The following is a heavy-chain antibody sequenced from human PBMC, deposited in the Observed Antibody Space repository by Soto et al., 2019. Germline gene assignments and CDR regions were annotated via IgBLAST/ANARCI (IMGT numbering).Heavy chain of an antibody. D-gene: IGHD1-1*01. CDR1: GFTFNTYA. V-gene: IGHV3-13*01. J-gene: IGHJ6*02. CDR3: ARDKNDDFRMDV. CDR2: IDTAGDT. Sequence: EVQLVESGGGLVQPGGSLRLSCAASGFTFNTYAIHWVRQAPGKGLEWVAAIDTAGDTYYPGSVKCRFTISRKNANNSLYLQMNSLRAEDTAVYYCARDKNDDFRMDVWGHGTTVTVSS.